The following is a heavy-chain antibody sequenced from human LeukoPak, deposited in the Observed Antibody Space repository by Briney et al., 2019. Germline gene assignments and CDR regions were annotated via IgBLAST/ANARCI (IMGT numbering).Heavy chain of an antibody. CDR2: SRNKADNYIT. J-gene: IGHJ4*02. V-gene: IGHV3-72*01. Sequence: GGSLRLSCAASGFTFGNHYMDWVRQTPGKGLEWVGRSRNKADNYITEYAASVKGRFTVSRDDSQSSLYLQMNSLKTEDTAVYYCARRYCSGGHCYSDFWGQGTLVTVSS. D-gene: IGHD2-15*01. CDR1: GFTFGNHY. CDR3: ARRYCSGGHCYSDF.